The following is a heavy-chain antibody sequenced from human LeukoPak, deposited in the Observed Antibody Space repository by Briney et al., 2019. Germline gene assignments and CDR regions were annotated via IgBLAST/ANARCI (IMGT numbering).Heavy chain of an antibody. CDR3: ARGMSIAALGFDY. CDR1: GGSIRSSYYY. Sequence: SETLSLTCTVSGGSIRSSYYYWGWLRQPPGTGLEWIGSIYDSGSTYYNPSLKSRVTISVDTSKNQFSLKLNSVTAADTAVYYCARGMSIAALGFDYWGQGTLVTVSS. D-gene: IGHD6-6*01. J-gene: IGHJ4*02. CDR2: IYDSGST. V-gene: IGHV4-39*07.